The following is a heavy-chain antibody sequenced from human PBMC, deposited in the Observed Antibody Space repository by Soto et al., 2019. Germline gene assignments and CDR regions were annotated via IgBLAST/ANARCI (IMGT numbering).Heavy chain of an antibody. CDR1: GFTFSSCA. V-gene: IGHV3-23*01. J-gene: IGHJ4*02. Sequence: GGSLRLSCAASGFTFSSCAMNWVRQAPGEGLEWVSTISGSGESTYYADSVKGRFTISRDNSKSTLYLQMNSLRAEDTAVYYCAKERWNYDYFDFWGQGALVTVSS. D-gene: IGHD1-7*01. CDR2: ISGSGEST. CDR3: AKERWNYDYFDF.